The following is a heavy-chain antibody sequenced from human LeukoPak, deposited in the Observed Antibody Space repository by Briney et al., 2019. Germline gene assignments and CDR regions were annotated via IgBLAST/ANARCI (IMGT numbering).Heavy chain of an antibody. CDR3: ARGGNALDY. CDR1: GASVSSSY. D-gene: IGHD4-23*01. CDR2: IYYSRST. J-gene: IGHJ4*02. Sequence: PSETLSLTCTVSGASVSSSYWSWIRQPPGKGLEWIGCIYYSRSTNYNPSLKSRVTISLDTSKNQISLRLSSVTAADTAVYYCARGGNALDYWGQGTLVTVSS. V-gene: IGHV4-59*02.